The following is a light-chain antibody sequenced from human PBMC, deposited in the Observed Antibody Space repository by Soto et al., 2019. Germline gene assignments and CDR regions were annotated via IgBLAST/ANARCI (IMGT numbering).Light chain of an antibody. CDR3: QQYANSPLT. CDR2: GAS. J-gene: IGKJ3*01. V-gene: IGKV3-20*01. Sequence: EIVLTQSPGTLSLSPGEGATLSCRASQSVSSSYLAWYQQKPGQAPRLLIYGASSRATGIPDRFSGSGSGTDFTLTISRLEPEAFAVYYCQQYANSPLTFGPGTKVDIK. CDR1: QSVSSSY.